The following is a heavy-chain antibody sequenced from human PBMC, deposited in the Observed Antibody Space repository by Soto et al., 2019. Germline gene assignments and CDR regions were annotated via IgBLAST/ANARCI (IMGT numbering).Heavy chain of an antibody. CDR3: ARGAWQQLDPPPKGWFDP. J-gene: IGHJ5*02. Sequence: ALVKVSCKASGYTFTGYYMHWVRQAPGQGLEWMGWINPNSGGTNYAQKFQGWVTMTRDASISTAYMELSRLRSDDTAVYYCARGAWQQLDPPPKGWFDPWGQGTLVTVSS. CDR2: INPNSGGT. V-gene: IGHV1-2*04. CDR1: GYTFTGYY. D-gene: IGHD6-13*01.